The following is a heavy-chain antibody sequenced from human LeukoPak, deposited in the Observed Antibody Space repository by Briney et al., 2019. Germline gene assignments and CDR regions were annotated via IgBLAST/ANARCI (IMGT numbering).Heavy chain of an antibody. CDR3: ARVPSSSLDY. Sequence: SETLSLTCAVSGGSISSGGYSWSWIRQPPGKGLEWIGYIYHSGSTYYNPSLKSRVTISVDTSKNQFSLKLSSVTAADTAVYYCARVPSSSLDYWGQGTLVTVSS. D-gene: IGHD6-13*01. CDR2: IYHSGST. V-gene: IGHV4-30-2*01. CDR1: GGSISSGGYS. J-gene: IGHJ4*02.